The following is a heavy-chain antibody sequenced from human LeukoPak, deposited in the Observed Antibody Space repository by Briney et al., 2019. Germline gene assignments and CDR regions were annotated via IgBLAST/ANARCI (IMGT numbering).Heavy chain of an antibody. CDR3: ARDGYSSGWYAAIDPKGIYYFDY. CDR2: ISSSSSYI. CDR1: GFTFSSYS. Sequence: GGSLRLSCAASGFTFSSYSMNWVRQAPGKGLEWVSSISSSSSYIYYADSVKGRFTISRDNAKNSLYLQMNSLRAEDTAVYYCARDGYSSGWYAAIDPKGIYYFDYWGQGTLVTVSS. D-gene: IGHD6-19*01. J-gene: IGHJ4*02. V-gene: IGHV3-21*01.